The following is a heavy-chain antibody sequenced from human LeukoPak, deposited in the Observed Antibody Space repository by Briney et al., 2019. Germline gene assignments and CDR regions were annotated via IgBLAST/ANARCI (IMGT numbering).Heavy chain of an antibody. CDR1: GYTFTGYY. CDR2: INPNSGGT. Sequence: ASVKVSCKASGYTFTGYYMHWVRQAPGQGLEWMGWINPNSGGTNYAQKFQGRVTMTRDTSISTAYMELSRLRSDDTAVYYCARDQRPLHYFTFNWFDPWGQGTLVTVSS. J-gene: IGHJ5*02. V-gene: IGHV1-2*02. CDR3: ARDQRPLHYFTFNWFDP. D-gene: IGHD3-9*01.